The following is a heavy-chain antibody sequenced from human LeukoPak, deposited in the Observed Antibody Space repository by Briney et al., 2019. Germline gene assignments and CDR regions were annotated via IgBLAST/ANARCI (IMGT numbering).Heavy chain of an antibody. Sequence: GSSVKISCKASGGTFSSYAISWVRQAPGQGLEWMGGIIPIFGTANYAQKFQGRVTSTADKSTSTAYMELSRLRYEATDVYYCARERDGGLCCDYWGQGTLVTVSS. V-gene: IGHV1-69*06. CDR1: GGTFSSYA. CDR2: IIPIFGTA. CDR3: ARERDGGLCCDY. J-gene: IGHJ4*02. D-gene: IGHD3-16*01.